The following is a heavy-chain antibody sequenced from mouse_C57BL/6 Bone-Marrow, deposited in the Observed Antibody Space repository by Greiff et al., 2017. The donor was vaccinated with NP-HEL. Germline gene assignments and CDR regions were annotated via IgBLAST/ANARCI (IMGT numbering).Heavy chain of an antibody. CDR3: ARCGYGSLYYFDY. CDR2: ILPGSGST. CDR1: GYTFTGYW. D-gene: IGHD1-1*01. J-gene: IGHJ2*01. Sequence: VQLQQSGAELMKPGASVKLSCKATGYTFTGYWIEWVKQRPGHGLEWIGEILPGSGSTNYNEKFKGKATLTVDKSSSTAYMLLSSLTSEDSAVYFCARCGYGSLYYFDYWGQGTTLTVSS. V-gene: IGHV1-9*01.